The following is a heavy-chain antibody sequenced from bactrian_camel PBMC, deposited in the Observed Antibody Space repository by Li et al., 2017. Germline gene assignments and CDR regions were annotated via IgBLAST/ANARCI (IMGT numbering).Heavy chain of an antibody. Sequence: VQLVESGGGLVQPGGSLRLSCLASVFSISAYSMVWVRQHPGKGLEWIAGINSGGGATDYADSVKGRFTISRDNAKNTLYLQMNSLKSEDTALYYCAADFFRSRAMWRVRRVCAWTDMTTATGARGPRSPSP. D-gene: IGHD3*01. CDR1: VFSISAYS. J-gene: IGHJ4*01. CDR2: INSGGGAT. CDR3: AADFFRSRAMWRVRRVCAWTDMTTAT. V-gene: IGHV3S31*01.